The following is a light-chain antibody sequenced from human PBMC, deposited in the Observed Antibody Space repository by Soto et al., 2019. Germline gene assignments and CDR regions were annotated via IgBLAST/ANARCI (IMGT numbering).Light chain of an antibody. CDR3: SSYTATNTYV. Sequence: QSALTQPPSASGSPGQSVTISCTGTSSDVGGYNYVSWYQQHPGKAPKLMIYEVINRPSGVSYRFSGSKSGNTASLTISGLQAEDEADYYCSSYTATNTYVFGTGTKVTVL. CDR1: SSDVGGYNY. J-gene: IGLJ1*01. V-gene: IGLV2-8*01. CDR2: EVI.